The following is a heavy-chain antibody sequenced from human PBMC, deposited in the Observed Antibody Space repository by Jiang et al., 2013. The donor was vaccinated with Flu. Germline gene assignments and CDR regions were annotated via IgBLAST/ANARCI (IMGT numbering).Heavy chain of an antibody. Sequence: WVRQALDKGVEWMGWISAYNGNTNYAQKLQGRVTMTTDTSTSTAYMELRSLRSDDTAVYYCARVAARAWYFDLWGRGTLVTVSS. CDR3: ARVAARAWYFDL. V-gene: IGHV1-18*01. J-gene: IGHJ2*01. D-gene: IGHD6-6*01. CDR2: ISAYNGNT.